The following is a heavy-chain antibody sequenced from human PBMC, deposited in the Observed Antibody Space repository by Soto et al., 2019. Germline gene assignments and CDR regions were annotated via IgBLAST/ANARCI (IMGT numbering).Heavy chain of an antibody. D-gene: IGHD3-3*01. Sequence: ASVKVSCKASGYTFTNYGITWVRQAPGQGLEWMGWISSYNGKTNYAQNLQGRVTMTTDTSTSTAYMELRSLRADDTAGCYCAREIRSGYSPRCFDPWGQGTLVTVSS. CDR1: GYTFTNYG. CDR2: ISSYNGKT. CDR3: AREIRSGYSPRCFDP. J-gene: IGHJ5*02. V-gene: IGHV1-18*01.